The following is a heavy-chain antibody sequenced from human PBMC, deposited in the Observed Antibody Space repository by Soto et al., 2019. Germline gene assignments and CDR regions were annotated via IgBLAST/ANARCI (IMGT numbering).Heavy chain of an antibody. J-gene: IGHJ5*02. CDR1: GFTFSSYA. Sequence: HPGGSLRLSCSASGFTFSSYAMHWVRQAPGKGLEYVSAISSNGGSTYYADSVKGRFTISRDNSKNTLYLQMSSLRAEDTAVYYCVKVTTPYSNYDDNWFDPWGQGTLVTVSS. CDR2: ISSNGGST. V-gene: IGHV3-64D*08. CDR3: VKVTTPYSNYDDNWFDP. D-gene: IGHD4-4*01.